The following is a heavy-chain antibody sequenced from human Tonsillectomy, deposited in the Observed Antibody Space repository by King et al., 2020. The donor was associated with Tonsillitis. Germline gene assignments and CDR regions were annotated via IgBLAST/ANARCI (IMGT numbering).Heavy chain of an antibody. CDR3: ARERGSFRHFDL. J-gene: IGHJ2*01. V-gene: IGHV1-46*01. D-gene: IGHD2/OR15-2a*01. Sequence: QLVQSGAEVKEPGASLKVSCKASGYSFTNYYMHWVRQAPGQRLEWMGLINPSGTGTGYAQNFQGRITMTRDMSTGTDYMELSSLRSDDTAVYYCARERGSFRHFDLWGRGTLVTVSS. CDR1: GYSFTNYY. CDR2: INPSGTGT.